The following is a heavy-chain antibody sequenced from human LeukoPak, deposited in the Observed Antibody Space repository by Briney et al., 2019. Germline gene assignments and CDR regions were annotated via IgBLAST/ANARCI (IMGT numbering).Heavy chain of an antibody. CDR2: IYHSGST. D-gene: IGHD3-10*01. CDR1: GGSISSGGYS. J-gene: IGHJ5*02. V-gene: IGHV4-30-2*01. CDR3: ARGGYYYGSGDWFDP. Sequence: SQTLSLTCAVSGGSISSGGYSWSWIRQPPGKGLEWIVYIYHSGSTYYNPSLKSRVTISVYRSKNQFSLKLSSVTAADTAVYYCARGGYYYGSGDWFDPWGQGTLVTVSS.